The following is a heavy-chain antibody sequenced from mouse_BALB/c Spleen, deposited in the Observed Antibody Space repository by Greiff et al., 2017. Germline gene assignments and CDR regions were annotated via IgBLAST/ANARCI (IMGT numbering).Heavy chain of an antibody. J-gene: IGHJ4*01. CDR1: GFNIKDTY. CDR3: AIPYYYGSSYGAMDY. Sequence: VQLQQSGAELVKPGASVKLSCTASGFNIKDTYMHWVKQRPEQGLEWIGRIDPANGNTKYDPKFQGKATITADTSSNTAYLQLSSLTSEDTAVYYCAIPYYYGSSYGAMDYWGQGTSVTVSS. D-gene: IGHD1-1*01. V-gene: IGHV14-3*02. CDR2: IDPANGNT.